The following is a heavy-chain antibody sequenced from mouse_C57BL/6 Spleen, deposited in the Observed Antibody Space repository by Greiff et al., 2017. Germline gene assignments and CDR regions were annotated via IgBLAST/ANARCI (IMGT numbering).Heavy chain of an antibody. Sequence: EVQVVESGGGLVKPGGSLKLSCAASGFTFSSYTMSWVRQTPEKRLEWVATISGGGGNTYYPDSVKGRFTISRDNAKNTLYLQMRSLRSEDTALYYCARFYYGSSYRSYYFDYWGKGTTLTVSS. D-gene: IGHD1-1*01. CDR1: GFTFSSYT. J-gene: IGHJ2*01. CDR3: ARFYYGSSYRSYYFDY. V-gene: IGHV5-9*01. CDR2: ISGGGGNT.